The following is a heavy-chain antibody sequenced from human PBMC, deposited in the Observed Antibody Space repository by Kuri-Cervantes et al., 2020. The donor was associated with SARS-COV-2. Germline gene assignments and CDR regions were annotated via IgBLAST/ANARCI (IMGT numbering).Heavy chain of an antibody. CDR3: ARVGALVGWFDP. Sequence: GGSLRLSCAASGFTFSSYGMHWVRQATRKGLEWVSAIGTAGDPYYPGSVKGRFTISRDNAKNSLYLQMNSLRAEDTAVYYCARVGALVGWFDPWGQGTLVTVSS. D-gene: IGHD6-13*01. CDR1: GFTFSSYG. V-gene: IGHV3-13*05. J-gene: IGHJ5*02. CDR2: IGTAGDP.